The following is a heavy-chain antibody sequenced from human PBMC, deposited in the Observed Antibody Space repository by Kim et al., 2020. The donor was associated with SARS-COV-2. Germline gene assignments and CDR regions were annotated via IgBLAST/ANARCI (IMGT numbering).Heavy chain of an antibody. J-gene: IGHJ6*02. CDR2: IIPFFETA. CDR1: GGIFNSYA. V-gene: IGHV1-69*13. Sequence: SVKVSCKASGGIFNSYAFSWVRQARGLGLEWMGGIIPFFETANYAQKFQGRVTISADESASTAYMELSSLRSDDTAVYYCARGKEGTAYYNMEIWGQGT. CDR3: ARGKEGTAYYNMEI.